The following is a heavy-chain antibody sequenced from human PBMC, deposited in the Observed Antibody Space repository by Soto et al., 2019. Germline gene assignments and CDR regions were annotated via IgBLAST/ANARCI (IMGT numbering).Heavy chain of an antibody. CDR1: GGSISSSSYY. V-gene: IGHV4-39*01. D-gene: IGHD6-13*01. J-gene: IGHJ5*02. CDR3: AGNSSSPGGGMNWFDP. Sequence: SETLSLTCTVSGGSISSSSYYWGWIRQPPGKGLEWIGSIYYSGSTYYNPSLESRVTISVNTSKNRFSLKLSSVNAGETAVYYCAGNSSSPGGGMNWFDPWGQGTLVTVSS. CDR2: IYYSGST.